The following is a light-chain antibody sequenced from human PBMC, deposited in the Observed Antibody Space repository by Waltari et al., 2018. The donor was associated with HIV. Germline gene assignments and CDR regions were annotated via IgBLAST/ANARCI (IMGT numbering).Light chain of an antibody. V-gene: IGKV3-20*01. CDR3: QQYGRSPIT. Sequence: EIVLTQSTGTLSLSPGERATLSCRASQSVSSNSLAWYQQKPGQAPRLLIYGASSRATDIPDRFSGSGSATDFTLTITRLEPEDFAVYHCQQYGRSPITFGQGTRLEIK. J-gene: IGKJ5*01. CDR1: QSVSSNS. CDR2: GAS.